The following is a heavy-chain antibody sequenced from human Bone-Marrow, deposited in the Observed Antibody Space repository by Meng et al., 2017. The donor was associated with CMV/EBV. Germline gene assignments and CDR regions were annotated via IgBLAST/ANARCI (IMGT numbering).Heavy chain of an antibody. J-gene: IGHJ6*02. V-gene: IGHV3-7*01. CDR2: IKQDGSEK. D-gene: IGHD3-3*01. CDR3: ARDEGDITIFGVVTISSGMDV. CDR1: GFTFSSYW. Sequence: GGSLRLSCAASGFTFSSYWMSWVRQAPGKGLEWVANIKQDGSEKYYVDSVKGRFTISRDNAKNSLYLQMNSLRAEDTAVYYCARDEGDITIFGVVTISSGMDVWGQGTTVTVSS.